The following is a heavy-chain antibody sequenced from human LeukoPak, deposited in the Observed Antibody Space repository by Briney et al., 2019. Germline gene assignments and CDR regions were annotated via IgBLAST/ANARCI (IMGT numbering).Heavy chain of an antibody. CDR2: INHSGST. D-gene: IGHD1-7*01. J-gene: IGHJ5*02. CDR3: ARHEGWNYWFDP. V-gene: IGHV4-34*01. CDR1: GGSFSGYY. Sequence: SETLSLTCAVYGGSFSGYYWIWIRQPPGKGLEWSGEINHSGSTNYNPSLKSRVTISVDTSKNQFSLKLSSVTAADTAVYYCARHEGWNYWFDPWGQGTLVTVSS.